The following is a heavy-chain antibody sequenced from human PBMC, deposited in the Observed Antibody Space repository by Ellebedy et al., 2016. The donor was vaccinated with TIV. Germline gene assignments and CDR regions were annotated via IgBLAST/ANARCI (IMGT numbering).Heavy chain of an antibody. Sequence: GESLKISCAGSGFTFRTYSMNWVRQTPGKGLEWVSSISSRRDYIYYADSVKGRFTISNDNANNSLYLRMTNLRAEDTAVYYCARGPPHYGDVGVRDRFDPWGQGTLVTVAS. CDR1: GFTFRTYS. V-gene: IGHV3-21*01. CDR2: ISSRRDYI. J-gene: IGHJ5*02. D-gene: IGHD4-17*01. CDR3: ARGPPHYGDVGVRDRFDP.